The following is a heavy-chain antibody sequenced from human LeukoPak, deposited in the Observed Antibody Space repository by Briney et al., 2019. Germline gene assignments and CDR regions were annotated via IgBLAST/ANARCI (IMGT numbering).Heavy chain of an antibody. D-gene: IGHD2-2*01. V-gene: IGHV4-39*07. J-gene: IGHJ5*02. Sequence: PSETLSLTCTVSGGSISSSSNYWGWIRQPPGKGLEWIGSIYHSGSTYYNPSLKSRVTISVDTSKDQFSLKLSSVTAADTAVYYCARGYCSSTSCYVGEEWFDPWGQGTLVTVSS. CDR2: IYHSGST. CDR3: ARGYCSSTSCYVGEEWFDP. CDR1: GGSISSSSNY.